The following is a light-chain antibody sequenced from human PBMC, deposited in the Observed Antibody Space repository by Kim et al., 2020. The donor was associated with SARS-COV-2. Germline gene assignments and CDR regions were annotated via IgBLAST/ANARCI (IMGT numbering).Light chain of an antibody. Sequence: SVSPGERSTLSCRASQSVGSNLAWYQQKPGQAPRLLIYGASSRATGTPDRFSGSGSATDFTLTISRLEPEDFAVYYCQQYDNSVTFGGGTKVDIK. J-gene: IGKJ4*01. CDR1: QSVGSN. CDR2: GAS. V-gene: IGKV3-20*01. CDR3: QQYDNSVT.